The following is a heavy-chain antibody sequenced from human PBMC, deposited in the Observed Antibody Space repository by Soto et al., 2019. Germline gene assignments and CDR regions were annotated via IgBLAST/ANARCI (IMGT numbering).Heavy chain of an antibody. CDR2: IYYSGNT. J-gene: IGHJ6*02. Sequence: PSETLSLTCFVSGASISSNYWSWIRQPPGKGLEWIGYIYYSGNTNYNPSLKSRVIISIDTSKNHFFLKLSSVTAADTAVYYCARGPYYYYGLDVWGQGTTGTVSS. CDR3: ARGPYYYYGLDV. CDR1: GASISSNY. V-gene: IGHV4-59*01.